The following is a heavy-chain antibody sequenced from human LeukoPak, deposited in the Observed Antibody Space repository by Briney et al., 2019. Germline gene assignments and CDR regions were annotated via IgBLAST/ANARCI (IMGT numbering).Heavy chain of an antibody. CDR2: ISAYNGNT. J-gene: IGHJ5*02. CDR1: GYTFTSYG. D-gene: IGHD2-2*01. Sequence: ASVKASCKASGYTFTSYGISWVRQAPGQGLEWMGWISAYNGNTNYAQKLQGRVTMTTDTSTSTAYMELRSLRSDDTAVYYCARAHFAPGYCSSTSCSNSWFDPWGQGTLVTVSA. V-gene: IGHV1-18*01. CDR3: ARAHFAPGYCSSTSCSNSWFDP.